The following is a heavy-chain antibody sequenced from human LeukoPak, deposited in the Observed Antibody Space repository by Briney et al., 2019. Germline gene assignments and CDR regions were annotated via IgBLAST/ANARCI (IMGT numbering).Heavy chain of an antibody. CDR2: ISGSGSSA. CDR1: GFTFSRFA. CDR3: VPEGFDI. V-gene: IGHV3-23*01. Sequence: HPGGSLRLSCEISGFTFSRFAMNWVRQAPGQGLEWISIISGSGSSAYYAGSVKGRFIVSRDNFKNTVNLEMSSLRVEDTAVYYCVPEGFDIWGQGKMVTVSS. J-gene: IGHJ3*02.